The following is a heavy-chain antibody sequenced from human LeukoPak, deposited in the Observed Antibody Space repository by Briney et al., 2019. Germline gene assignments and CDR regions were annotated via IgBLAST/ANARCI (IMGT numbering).Heavy chain of an antibody. CDR1: GFTFSSYA. J-gene: IGHJ3*02. CDR2: ISYDGSNK. CDR3: ARVKEASAFDI. Sequence: TGGSLRLSCAASGFTFSSYAMHWVRQAPGKGLEWVAVISYDGSNKYYADSVKGRFTISRDNSKNTLYLQMNSLRAEDTAVYYCARVKEASAFDIWGQGTMVTVSS. V-gene: IGHV3-30*04. D-gene: IGHD5-12*01.